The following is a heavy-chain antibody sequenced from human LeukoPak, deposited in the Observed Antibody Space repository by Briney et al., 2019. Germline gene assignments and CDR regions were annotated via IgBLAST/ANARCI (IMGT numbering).Heavy chain of an antibody. J-gene: IGHJ4*02. CDR3: ARHEQQLEFDY. CDR2: IYYSGST. V-gene: IGHV4-39*01. Sequence: SETLSLTCTVSGGSISSSSYYWGWIRQPPGKGLEWIGSIYYSGSTYYNPSLKSRVTISVDTSKNQFSLKLSSVTAADTAVYYCARHEQQLEFDYWGQGTLVTVSS. D-gene: IGHD6-13*01. CDR1: GGSISSSSYY.